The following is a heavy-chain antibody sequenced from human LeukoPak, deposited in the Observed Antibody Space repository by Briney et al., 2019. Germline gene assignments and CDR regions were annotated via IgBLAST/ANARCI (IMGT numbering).Heavy chain of an antibody. CDR2: LTTNSRYI. CDR1: GFTFSSYD. D-gene: IGHD2-2*01. V-gene: IGHV3-21*01. Sequence: GGSLRLSCAAFGFTFSSYDMNWVRQAPGKGLEWVSSLTTNSRYIYYADSVKGRFTISRDNSKNALYLQMNSLRAEDTAVYYCAKATAAYYYYGMDVWGKGTTVTVSS. CDR3: AKATAAYYYYGMDV. J-gene: IGHJ6*04.